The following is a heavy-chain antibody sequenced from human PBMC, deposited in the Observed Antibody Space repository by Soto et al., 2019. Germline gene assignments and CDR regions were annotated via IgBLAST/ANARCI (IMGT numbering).Heavy chain of an antibody. D-gene: IGHD3-22*01. CDR2: ISAYNGNT. J-gene: IGHJ5*02. V-gene: IGHV1-18*01. CDR1: GYTFTSYG. CDR3: ARDQYSSGFREFDP. Sequence: SVKFSCKASGYTFTSYGISWVRQAPGQGLEWMGWISAYNGNTNYARKLQGRVTMTTDTSTSTAYMELRSLRSDDTAVYYCARDQYSSGFREFDPWGQRPLVTVSS.